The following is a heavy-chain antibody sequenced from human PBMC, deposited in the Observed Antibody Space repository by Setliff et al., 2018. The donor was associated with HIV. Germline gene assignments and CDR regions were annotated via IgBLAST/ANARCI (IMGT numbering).Heavy chain of an antibody. CDR2: ISSSRST. CDR3: ARVRMITFGGVFDY. D-gene: IGHD3-16*01. Sequence: SETLSLTCTVSGDSLIGFYWGWIRQPPGEGPEWIGHISSSRSTNYSPSLRSRVIMSVDTSQNLFSLILTSVTAADTAVYYCARVRMITFGGVFDYWGQGTLVTVSS. J-gene: IGHJ4*02. CDR1: GDSLIGFY. V-gene: IGHV4-59*01.